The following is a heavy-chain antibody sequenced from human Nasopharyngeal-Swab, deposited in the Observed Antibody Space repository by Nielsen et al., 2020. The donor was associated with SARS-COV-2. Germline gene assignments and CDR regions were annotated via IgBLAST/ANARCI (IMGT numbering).Heavy chain of an antibody. J-gene: IGHJ5*02. D-gene: IGHD4-11*01. Sequence: SGPTLVKPTETPTLTCTVSGLSLSNARMGVSWIRQPPGKALEWLAHIFSNDEKSYSTSLKSRLTISKDTSKSQVVLTMTNMDPVDTATYYCAWTSDDNSNYGFDPWGQGTLVTVSS. V-gene: IGHV2-26*04. CDR2: IFSNDEK. CDR1: GLSLSNARMG. CDR3: AWTSDDNSNYGFDP.